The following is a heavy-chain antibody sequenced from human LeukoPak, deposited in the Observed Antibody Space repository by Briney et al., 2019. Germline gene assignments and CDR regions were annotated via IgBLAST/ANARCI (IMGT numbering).Heavy chain of an antibody. CDR3: AKRLVVVVVAAPGADYYGMDV. CDR1: GFTFSSYA. V-gene: IGHV3-23*01. CDR2: ISGSGGST. Sequence: PGGSLRLSCAASGFTFSSYAMSWVRQAPGKGLEWVSAISGSGGSTYYADSVKGWFTISRDNSKNTLYLQMNSLRAEDTAVYYCAKRLVVVVVAAPGADYYGMDVWGQGTTVTVSS. J-gene: IGHJ6*02. D-gene: IGHD2-15*01.